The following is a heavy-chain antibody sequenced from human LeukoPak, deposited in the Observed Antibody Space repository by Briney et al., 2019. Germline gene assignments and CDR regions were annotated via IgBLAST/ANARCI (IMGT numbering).Heavy chain of an antibody. CDR2: INANSGGT. CDR3: ARGPPQNSGNYFFDY. V-gene: IGHV1-2*02. Sequence: ASVTVSCTASGYTFTSYYVHWVRQAPGQGLEWMGWINANSGGTDSAQKFQGRVTMTRDTSISTAYMELSRLTSDDTAVYYCARGPPQNSGNYFFDYSGQGTLVTVSS. CDR1: GYTFTSYY. J-gene: IGHJ4*02. D-gene: IGHD1-26*01.